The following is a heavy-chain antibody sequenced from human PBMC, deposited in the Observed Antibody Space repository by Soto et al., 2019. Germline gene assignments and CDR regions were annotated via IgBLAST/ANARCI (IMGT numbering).Heavy chain of an antibody. V-gene: IGHV3-48*01. CDR2: ISSSSSTI. Sequence: GGSLRLSCAASGFTFSSYSMNWVRQAPGKGLEWVSYISSSSSTIYYADSVKGRFTISRDNAKNSLYLQMNSLRAEDTAVYYCARDPPTGAFDIWGQGTMVTVSS. CDR1: GFTFSSYS. J-gene: IGHJ3*02. CDR3: ARDPPTGAFDI. D-gene: IGHD4-17*01.